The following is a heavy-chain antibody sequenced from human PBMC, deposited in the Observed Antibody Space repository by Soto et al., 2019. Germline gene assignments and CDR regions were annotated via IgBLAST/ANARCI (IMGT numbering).Heavy chain of an antibody. CDR1: GFTFSNYG. CDR2: ISDDGVSK. V-gene: IGHV3-30*03. Sequence: GGSLRLSCAACGFTFSNYGMHWVRQAPGKGLEWVAVISDDGVSKYYADSVQGRFTISRDNSESAVFLQMNSLRPDDTALYFCARAYYFGSGTSYTLYYWGQGTQVTVSS. D-gene: IGHD3-10*01. J-gene: IGHJ4*02. CDR3: ARAYYFGSGTSYTLYY.